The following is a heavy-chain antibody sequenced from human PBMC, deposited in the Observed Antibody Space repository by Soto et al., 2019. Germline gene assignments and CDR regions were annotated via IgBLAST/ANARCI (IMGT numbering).Heavy chain of an antibody. V-gene: IGHV3-30-3*01. J-gene: IGHJ4*02. D-gene: IGHD5-12*01. CDR3: ARDPPGSGYDLHFDY. Sequence: GGSLRLSCAASGFTFSSYAMHWVRQAPGKGLEWVAVISYDGSNKYYADSVKGRFTISRDNSKNTLYLQMNSLRAEDTAVYYCARDPPGSGYDLHFDYWGQGT. CDR1: GFTFSSYA. CDR2: ISYDGSNK.